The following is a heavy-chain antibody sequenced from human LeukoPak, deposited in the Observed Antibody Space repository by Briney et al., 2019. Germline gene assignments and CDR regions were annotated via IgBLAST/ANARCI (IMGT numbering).Heavy chain of an antibody. J-gene: IGHJ6*02. V-gene: IGHV4-59*01. D-gene: IGHD3-16*01. CDR3: ARWALRSYYYGMDV. CDR1: GGSISSYY. CDR2: IYYSGST. Sequence: SETLSLTCTVSGGSISSYYWSWIRQPPGKGLEWIGYIYYSGSTNYNPSLKSRVTISVDTSKNQLSLKLSSVTAADTAVYYCARWALRSYYYGMDVWGQGTTVTVSS.